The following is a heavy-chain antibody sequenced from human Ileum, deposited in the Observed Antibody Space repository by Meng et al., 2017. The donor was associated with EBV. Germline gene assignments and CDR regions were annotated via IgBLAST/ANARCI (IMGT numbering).Heavy chain of an antibody. CDR3: ASKSEGYNH. J-gene: IGHJ4*02. CDR2: IYTGGST. Sequence: EVLLVVSGAGLFQRGRSRRSFCSAVWSTISSNYMSGVRQAPGKGLEWVSVIYTGGSTYYADSVKGRFTISRDNSKNTLYLQMNSLRGEDTAVYYCASKSEGYNHWGQGTLVTVSS. V-gene: IGHV3-53*01. D-gene: IGHD5-24*01. CDR1: WSTISSNY.